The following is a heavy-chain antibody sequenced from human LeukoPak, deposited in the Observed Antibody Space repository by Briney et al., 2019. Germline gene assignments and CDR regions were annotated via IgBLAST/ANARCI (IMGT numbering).Heavy chain of an antibody. CDR1: GGSTSNYY. CDR2: IYYSGTT. Sequence: SETLSLTCTVSGGSTSNYYWSWIRQPPGEGLEWIGFIYYSGTTHYNPSLKSRVTMSVATSNNQFSLRLSSVTAADTAIYYCARHSGASPHYFDYWGQGALVTVSS. V-gene: IGHV4-59*08. CDR3: ARHSGASPHYFDY. J-gene: IGHJ4*02. D-gene: IGHD1-26*01.